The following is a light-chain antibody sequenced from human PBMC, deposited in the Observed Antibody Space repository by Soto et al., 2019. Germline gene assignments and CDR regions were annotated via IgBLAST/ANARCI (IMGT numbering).Light chain of an antibody. J-gene: IGLJ1*01. Sequence: QSVLTQPPSLSGAPGQRFTISCTGSSSNIGAGYDVHWYQQLPGTAPKVLIYGNSNRPSGVPDRFSGSKSGTSASLAITGLQAEDEADYYCQSYDSSLSGYVFGTGTKVTVL. CDR3: QSYDSSLSGYV. CDR2: GNS. V-gene: IGLV1-40*01. CDR1: SSNIGAGYD.